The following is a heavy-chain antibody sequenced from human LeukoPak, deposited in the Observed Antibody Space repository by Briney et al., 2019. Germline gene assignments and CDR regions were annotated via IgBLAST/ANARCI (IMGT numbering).Heavy chain of an antibody. V-gene: IGHV1-2*02. Sequence: ASVKVSCKASGYTFTGYYMHWVRQAPRQGLEWMGWINPNSGGTNYAQKFQGRVTMTRDTSISTAYMELSRLRSDDTAVYYCARRNNYDYVWGSYRHYNWFDPWGQGTLVTVSS. CDR1: GYTFTGYY. J-gene: IGHJ5*02. CDR3: ARRNNYDYVWGSYRHYNWFDP. CDR2: INPNSGGT. D-gene: IGHD3-16*02.